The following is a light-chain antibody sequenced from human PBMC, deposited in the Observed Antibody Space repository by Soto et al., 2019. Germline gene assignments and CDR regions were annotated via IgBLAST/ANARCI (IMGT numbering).Light chain of an antibody. CDR2: DVS. CDR1: QSVSSS. J-gene: IGKJ1*01. Sequence: EMVLTQSPATLSLSPGERATLSCRASQSVSSSLAWYQAKPGQAPRLLIYDVSKRAAGIPARFSGSGSGTDFTLTISSLEPEDFSVYYCQQRTNWPWTFGQGTRVEIK. CDR3: QQRTNWPWT. V-gene: IGKV3-11*01.